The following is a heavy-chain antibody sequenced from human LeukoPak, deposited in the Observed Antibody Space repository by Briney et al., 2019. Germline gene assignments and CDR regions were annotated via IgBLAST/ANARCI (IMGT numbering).Heavy chain of an antibody. CDR1: GGSISTSY. V-gene: IGHV4-59*12. J-gene: IGHJ4*02. CDR2: IYYSGST. Sequence: PSETLSLTCTVSGGSISTSYWNWVRQPPGKGLEWIGSIYYSGSTYYNPSLKSRVTISVDTSKNQFSLKLSSVTAADTAVYYCARAPPDYFDYWGQGTLVTVSS. CDR3: ARAPPDYFDY.